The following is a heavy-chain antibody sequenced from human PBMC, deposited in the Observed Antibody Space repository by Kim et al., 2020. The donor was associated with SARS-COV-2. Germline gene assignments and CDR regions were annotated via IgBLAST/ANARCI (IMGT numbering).Heavy chain of an antibody. J-gene: IGHJ3*02. Sequence: YADSVKGRFTISRDNSKNTLYLQMNSLRAEDTAVYYCARKGPRGSAFDIWGQGTMVTVSS. V-gene: IGHV3-30*01. D-gene: IGHD3-10*01. CDR3: ARKGPRGSAFDI.